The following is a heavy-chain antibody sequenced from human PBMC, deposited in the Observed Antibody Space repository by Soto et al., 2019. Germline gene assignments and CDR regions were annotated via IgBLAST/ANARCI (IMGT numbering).Heavy chain of an antibody. V-gene: IGHV1-2*04. Sequence: ASVKVSCKASGYTFTGYYMHWVRQAPGQGLEWMGWINPNSGGTNYAQKFQGWVTMTGDTSISTAYMELSRLRSDDTAVYYCARGGSTAMVTNYYYGMDVWGQGTTVTVSS. D-gene: IGHD5-18*01. J-gene: IGHJ6*02. CDR2: INPNSGGT. CDR1: GYTFTGYY. CDR3: ARGGSTAMVTNYYYGMDV.